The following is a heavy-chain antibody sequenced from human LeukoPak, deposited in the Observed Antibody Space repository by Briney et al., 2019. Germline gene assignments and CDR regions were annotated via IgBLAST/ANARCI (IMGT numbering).Heavy chain of an antibody. CDR2: IYTRGST. D-gene: IGHD5-12*01. Sequence: SETLSLTCTVSGGSINNYYWSWIRQPAGKGLEWIGRIYTRGSTNYNPSLKSRVTMSVDTSKNQFSLRLSSVTAADTAVYYCARTRGYSGYDPHYYYYYGMDVWGQGTTVTVSS. V-gene: IGHV4-4*07. J-gene: IGHJ6*02. CDR3: ARTRGYSGYDPHYYYYYGMDV. CDR1: GGSINNYY.